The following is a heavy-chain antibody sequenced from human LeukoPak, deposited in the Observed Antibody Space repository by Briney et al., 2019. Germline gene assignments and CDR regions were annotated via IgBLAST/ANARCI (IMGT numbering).Heavy chain of an antibody. CDR2: IKQDGSEK. D-gene: IGHD1-26*01. CDR1: GFTFSSYG. Sequence: GGSLRLSCAASGFTFSSYGMSWVRQAPGKGLDWVANIKQDGSEKYYVDSVKGRFTISRDNAKNSLYLQMNSLRAEDTAVYYCARDLSGSYLPLEDYWGQGTLVTVSS. V-gene: IGHV3-7*04. CDR3: ARDLSGSYLPLEDY. J-gene: IGHJ4*02.